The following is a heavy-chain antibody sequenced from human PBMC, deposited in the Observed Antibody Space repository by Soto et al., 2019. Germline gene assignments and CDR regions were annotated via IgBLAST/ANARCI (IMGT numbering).Heavy chain of an antibody. D-gene: IGHD6-13*01. J-gene: IGHJ5*02. CDR2: ISSSSSTI. CDR3: ARHPERIAEIGWLDP. CDR1: GFTFGSYS. Sequence: GGSLRLSCAASGFTFGSYSMNWVRQAPGKGLEWVSYISSSSSTIYYADSVKGRFTISRDNAKNSLYLQMNSLRAEDMSVYYCARHPERIAEIGWLDPWGQGTLVTVSS. V-gene: IGHV3-48*01.